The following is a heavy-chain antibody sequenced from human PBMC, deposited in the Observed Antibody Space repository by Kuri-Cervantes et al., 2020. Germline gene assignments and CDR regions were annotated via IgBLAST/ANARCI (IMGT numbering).Heavy chain of an antibody. J-gene: IGHJ6*02. D-gene: IGHD3-10*01. V-gene: IGHV1-8*01. CDR2: MNPNSGNT. CDR3: AREPLYGSGSYYRSPPVIYGMDV. Sequence: ASVKVSCKASGYTFTSYDINWVRQATGQGLEWMGWMNPNSGNTGYAQKFQGRVTMTRNTSISTAYMELSSLRSEDTAVYYCAREPLYGSGSYYRSPPVIYGMDVWGQGTTVTVSS. CDR1: GYTFTSYD.